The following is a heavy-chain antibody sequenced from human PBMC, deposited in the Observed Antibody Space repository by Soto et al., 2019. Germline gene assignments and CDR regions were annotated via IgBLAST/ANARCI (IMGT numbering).Heavy chain of an antibody. CDR1: GGSIGSDDYY. D-gene: IGHD6-6*01. CDR3: ASDRSNSPDYFDF. J-gene: IGHJ4*02. CDR2: IYYTGRT. Sequence: PSGTLSLTCTVSGGSIGSDDYYWSWIRQPPEKGLEWIGYIYYTGRTYYNPSLKSRVTISIDTSRNQFSLTLTSVSAADTAVYYCASDRSNSPDYFDFWGQGTLVTVSS. V-gene: IGHV4-30-4*01.